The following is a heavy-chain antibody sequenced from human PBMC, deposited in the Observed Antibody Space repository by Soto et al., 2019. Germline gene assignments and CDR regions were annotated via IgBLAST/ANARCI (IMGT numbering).Heavy chain of an antibody. CDR3: ARGPGIAAAGKFGY. CDR1: GYTFTGYY. D-gene: IGHD6-13*01. J-gene: IGHJ4*02. CDR2: INPNSGDT. V-gene: IGHV1-2*02. Sequence: QVQLVQSGAEVKKPGASVKVSCKASGYTFTGYYMHWVRQAPGQGLEWMGWINPNSGDTNYAQKFQGRVTMTRDTSISTAYMDLSSLRSDDTAVYYCARGPGIAAAGKFGYWGQGTLLTVSS.